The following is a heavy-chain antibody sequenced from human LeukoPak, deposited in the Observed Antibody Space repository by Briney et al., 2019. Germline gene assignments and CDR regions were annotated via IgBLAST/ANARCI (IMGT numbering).Heavy chain of an antibody. CDR1: GGSFSGYY. D-gene: IGHD6-13*01. V-gene: IGHV4-34*01. J-gene: IGHJ5*02. Sequence: SETLSLTCALYGGSFSGYYWSWIPHPPRKGLEWIGEINHSGSTNHTPSLKSRVTISVDTSKNQFSLKLSSVTAADTAVYYCARVIAGGGAAAGPFDPWGQGTLVTVSS. CDR3: ARVIAGGGAAAGPFDP. CDR2: INHSGST.